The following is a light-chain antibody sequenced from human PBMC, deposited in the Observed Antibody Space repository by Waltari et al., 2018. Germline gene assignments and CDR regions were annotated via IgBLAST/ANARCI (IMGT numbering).Light chain of an antibody. CDR1: PSLLYRSNNKNY. J-gene: IGKJ1*01. Sequence: DIVMTQSPDSLAVSLGERATINCNSSPSLLYRSNNKNYLAWYQQKPGQPPKLPMYWASTRESGVPERFSGSGSGTDFTLTISSLQAEDVAVYYCQQYYSSPWTFGQGTKVEIK. V-gene: IGKV4-1*01. CDR3: QQYYSSPWT. CDR2: WAS.